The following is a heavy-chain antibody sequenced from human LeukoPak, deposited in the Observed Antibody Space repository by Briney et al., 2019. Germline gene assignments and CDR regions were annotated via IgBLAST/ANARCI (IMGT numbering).Heavy chain of an antibody. J-gene: IGHJ6*02. Sequence: SETLSLTCTVSGGSISSGDYYWSWIRQPPGKGLEWIGYIYYSGSTYYNPSLKSRVTISVDTSKNQFSLKLSSVTAADTAVYYCAGCREWSGYYYGYYYYGMDVWGQGTTVTVSS. CDR1: GGSISSGDYY. CDR3: AGCREWSGYYYGYYYYGMDV. V-gene: IGHV4-30-4*01. D-gene: IGHD3-22*01. CDR2: IYYSGST.